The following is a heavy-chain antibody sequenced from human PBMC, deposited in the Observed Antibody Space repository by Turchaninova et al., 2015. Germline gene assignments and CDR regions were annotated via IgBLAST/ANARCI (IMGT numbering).Heavy chain of an antibody. V-gene: IGHV1-18*04. J-gene: IGHJ4*02. D-gene: IGHD3-9*01. CDR3: ARDHEILTGYYRFDY. Sequence: QVQLVQSGDEVKKPGDSVKVSCKASGYTFTSYGISWVRQGPGQGLEWLGWVSAYNGNTNDAQKFQGRVTMTTDTSTSTAYVELRSLISDDTAVYYCARDHEILTGYYRFDYWGQGTLVTVSS. CDR1: GYTFTSYG. CDR2: VSAYNGNT.